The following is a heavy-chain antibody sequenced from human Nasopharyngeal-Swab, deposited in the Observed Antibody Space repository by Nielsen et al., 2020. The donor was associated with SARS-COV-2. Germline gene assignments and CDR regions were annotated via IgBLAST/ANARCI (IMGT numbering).Heavy chain of an antibody. Sequence: GESLKISCAASGFTFSSYEMNWVRQAPGKGLVWVSRINPDGSSTDYAGSVKGRFTISRDNAKNTLYLQMSSLRAEETAVYYCARSRSAMDVWGQGTTVTVSS. CDR3: ARSRSAMDV. J-gene: IGHJ6*02. V-gene: IGHV3-74*01. CDR1: GFTFSSYE. CDR2: INPDGSST.